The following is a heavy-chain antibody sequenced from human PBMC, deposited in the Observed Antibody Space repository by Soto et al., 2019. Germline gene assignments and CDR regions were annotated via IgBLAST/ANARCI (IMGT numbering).Heavy chain of an antibody. J-gene: IGHJ4*02. Sequence: ASVKVSCKSSGYTFTGYYIHWVRQAPGQGLEWMGWINPNSGGTNYAQKFQGRVTMTRDTSISTAYMELSRLGSDDTAVYYCARVKYCSGGSCYLYYFDYWGQGTLVTVSS. D-gene: IGHD2-15*01. CDR2: INPNSGGT. CDR1: GYTFTGYY. CDR3: ARVKYCSGGSCYLYYFDY. V-gene: IGHV1-2*02.